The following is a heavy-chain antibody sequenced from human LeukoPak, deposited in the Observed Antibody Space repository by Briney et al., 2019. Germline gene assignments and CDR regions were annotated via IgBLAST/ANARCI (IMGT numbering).Heavy chain of an antibody. V-gene: IGHV1-2*06. J-gene: IGHJ4*02. CDR2: INPNNGDT. Sequence: ASVKVSCKASGYTFTGYYIHWVRQAPGQGLEWMGRINPNNGDTNYAQKFPGRVTLTRDTSIGTAYMELSSLRSDDTAMYYCVREITRATTYFDSWGQGTLVTASS. D-gene: IGHD1-26*01. CDR1: GYTFTGYY. CDR3: VREITRATTYFDS.